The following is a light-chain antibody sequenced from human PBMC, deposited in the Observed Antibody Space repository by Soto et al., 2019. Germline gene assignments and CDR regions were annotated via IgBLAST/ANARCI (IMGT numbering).Light chain of an antibody. Sequence: DIVLTQTPRSSPVTLGQPAAISCSSSQSLVHSDGNTYLSWLQQRPGQPPRLLIYKGSNRFSGDPDIFSGSVEGTEFTLKVSRVDAEEVGVYYCMQATQYRPYTFGLRTTLQIK. V-gene: IGKV2-24*01. CDR1: QSLVHSDGNTY. CDR3: MQATQYRPYT. CDR2: KGS. J-gene: IGKJ2*01.